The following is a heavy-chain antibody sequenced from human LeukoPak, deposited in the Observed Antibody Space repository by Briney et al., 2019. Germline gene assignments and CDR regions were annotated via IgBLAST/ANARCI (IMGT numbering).Heavy chain of an antibody. CDR2: INPKFGGS. CDR3: ARDWGNCSGGSCFQDY. V-gene: IGHV1-2*02. Sequence: ASVKVCCKASGYTFTATYIHWVRQAPGQGLEWIGWINPKFGGSSSAQMFQGRVTMTRDTSIRVAYMEVSGLGSDDTAVYYCARDWGNCSGGSCFQDYWGQGTMLIVSS. J-gene: IGHJ4*02. CDR1: GYTFTATY. D-gene: IGHD2-15*01.